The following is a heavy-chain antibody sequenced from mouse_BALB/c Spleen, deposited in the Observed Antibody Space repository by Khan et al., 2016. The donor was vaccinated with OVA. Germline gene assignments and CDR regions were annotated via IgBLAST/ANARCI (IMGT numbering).Heavy chain of an antibody. CDR2: INPSNIYT. Sequence: VQLQESGAELARPGASVKMSCKASGYTFTSYTIHWVKQRPGQGLEWIGYINPSNIYTNYNQKFRDKATLTADKSSRTAYIQLSSLTSEDSAVYYCSSVGPYPGNYGAWFAYWGQGTLVTVSA. CDR1: GYTFTSYT. CDR3: SSVGPYPGNYGAWFAY. J-gene: IGHJ3*01. V-gene: IGHV1-4*01. D-gene: IGHD2-10*01.